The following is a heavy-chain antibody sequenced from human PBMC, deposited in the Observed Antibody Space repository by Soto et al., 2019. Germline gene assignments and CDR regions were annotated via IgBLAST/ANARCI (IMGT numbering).Heavy chain of an antibody. V-gene: IGHV1-3*04. Sequence: ASVKVSCKASGITSTTYAIHWVRQAPGHGLEWVGWINTGNGNTRYSQRFLGRVSLTTDTSTSTASMDLSSLTSEDTAVYYCARAISGYVTWGQGTLVTVSS. CDR2: INTGNGNT. CDR3: ARAISGYVT. J-gene: IGHJ5*02. D-gene: IGHD5-12*01. CDR1: GITSTTYA.